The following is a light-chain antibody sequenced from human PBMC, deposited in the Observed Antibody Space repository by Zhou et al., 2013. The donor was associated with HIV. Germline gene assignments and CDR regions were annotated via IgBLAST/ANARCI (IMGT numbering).Light chain of an antibody. CDR2: AAS. CDR1: QSLTGH. J-gene: IGKJ2*04. Sequence: DIQVTQSPSSLSASVGDRVTITCRASQSLTGHLNWYQHKPGRAPILLIYAASTLQSGVPSRFSGSGYETDFTLTISSLQPEDSANYYCLQTYGFPRSFGQGTNLEIK. V-gene: IGKV1-39*01. CDR3: LQTYGFPRS.